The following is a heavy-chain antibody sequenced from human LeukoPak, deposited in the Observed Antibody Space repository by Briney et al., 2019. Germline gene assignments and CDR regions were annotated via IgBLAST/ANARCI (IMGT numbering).Heavy chain of an antibody. J-gene: IGHJ3*02. D-gene: IGHD2-21*02. Sequence: SETLSLTCAVYGGSFSGYYWSWIRQPPGKGLEWIGYIYYSGSTNYNPSLKSRVTISVDTSKNQFSLKLSSVTAADTAVYYCARHTVTAPYRGYAFDIWGQGTMVTVSS. CDR1: GGSFSGYY. CDR3: ARHTVTAPYRGYAFDI. V-gene: IGHV4-59*08. CDR2: IYYSGST.